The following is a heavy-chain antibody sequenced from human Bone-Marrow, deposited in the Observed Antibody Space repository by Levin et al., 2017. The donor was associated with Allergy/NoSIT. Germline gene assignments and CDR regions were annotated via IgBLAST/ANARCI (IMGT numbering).Heavy chain of an antibody. J-gene: IGHJ5*02. V-gene: IGHV4-39*01. Sequence: SQTLSLPCSVSGDSIPNTTYYWGWIRQPPGKGLEWIGTISYSVTSYYNPSLKSRVTISVDASRNELSLKLTSLTAADTAVYYCARHRGGSWFPNWFDPWGQGTLVTVSS. CDR2: ISYSVTS. D-gene: IGHD6-13*01. CDR3: ARHRGGSWFPNWFDP. CDR1: GDSIPNTTYY.